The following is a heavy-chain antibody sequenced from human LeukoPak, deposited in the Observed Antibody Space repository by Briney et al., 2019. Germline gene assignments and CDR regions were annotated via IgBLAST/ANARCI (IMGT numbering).Heavy chain of an antibody. Sequence: ASVKVSCKASGYTFTGYYMHWVRQAPGQGLEWMGSINPNSGGTNYAQKFQGRVTMTRDTSISTAYMELSRLRSDDTAVYYCAREMAVAAAGYWFDPWGQGTLVTVSS. CDR3: AREMAVAAAGYWFDP. V-gene: IGHV1-2*02. D-gene: IGHD6-13*01. J-gene: IGHJ5*02. CDR1: GYTFTGYY. CDR2: INPNSGGT.